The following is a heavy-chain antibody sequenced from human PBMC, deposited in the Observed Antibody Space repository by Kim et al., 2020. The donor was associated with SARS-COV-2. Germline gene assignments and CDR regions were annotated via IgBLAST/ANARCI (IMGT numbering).Heavy chain of an antibody. Sequence: GGSLRLSCAASGFTFSSYDMHWVRQATGKGLEWVSAIGTAGDPYYPGSVKGRFTISRENAKNSLYLQMNSLRAGDTAVYYCARDRSYSSGWYKVLDAFDIWGQGTMVTVSS. CDR3: ARDRSYSSGWYKVLDAFDI. CDR2: IGTAGDP. CDR1: GFTFSSYD. V-gene: IGHV3-13*05. D-gene: IGHD6-19*01. J-gene: IGHJ3*02.